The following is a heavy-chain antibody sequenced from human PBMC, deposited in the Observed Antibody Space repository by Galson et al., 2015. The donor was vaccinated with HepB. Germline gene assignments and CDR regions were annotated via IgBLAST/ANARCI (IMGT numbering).Heavy chain of an antibody. J-gene: IGHJ6*02. Sequence: LSLTCTVSGGSISSYYWSWIRQPPGKGLEWIGFIYYSGSTNYNPSLKSRVTISVDTSKNQFSLRLSSVTAADTAVYYCARSLGYYDTSGYYFYYVMDVWGQGTTVTVSS. CDR3: ARSLGYYDTSGYYFYYVMDV. V-gene: IGHV4-59*01. CDR2: IYYSGST. CDR1: GGSISSYY. D-gene: IGHD3-22*01.